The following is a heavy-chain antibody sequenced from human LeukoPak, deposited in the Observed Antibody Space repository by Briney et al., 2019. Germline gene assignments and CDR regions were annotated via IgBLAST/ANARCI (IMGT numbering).Heavy chain of an antibody. CDR3: TAGRSDYFDF. D-gene: IGHD6-25*01. Sequence: SETLSLTCTVSGGSISSSSYYWGWIRQPPGKGLEWIGSIYYSGSTYYSPSLKSRVTISVDTSKNQFSLKLSSVTAADTAVYYCTAGRSDYFDFWGQGTLVTVSS. V-gene: IGHV4-39*01. CDR1: GGSISSSSYY. CDR2: IYYSGST. J-gene: IGHJ4*02.